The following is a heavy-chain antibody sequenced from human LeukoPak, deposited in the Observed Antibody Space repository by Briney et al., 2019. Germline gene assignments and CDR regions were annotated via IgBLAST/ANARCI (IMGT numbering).Heavy chain of an antibody. CDR1: GFTFSNYN. V-gene: IGHV3-21*01. D-gene: IGHD5-12*01. CDR3: AKGGGNEAQYYYYYLDV. J-gene: IGHJ6*03. CDR2: ITSSGTYT. Sequence: GGSLRLSCADSGFTFSNYNMNWVRQAPGKAMEWVSSITSSGTYTFYADSVKGRFTISRDNAKNSLYLQMDSLGPEDTAVYYCAKGGGNEAQYYYYYLDVWGKGTTVTISS.